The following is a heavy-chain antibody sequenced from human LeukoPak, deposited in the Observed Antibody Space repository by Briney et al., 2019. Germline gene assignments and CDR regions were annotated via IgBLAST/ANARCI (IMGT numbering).Heavy chain of an antibody. CDR3: ARGYIGNSGRYYYYMDV. CDR2: ISRSGST. V-gene: IGHV4-38-2*01. D-gene: IGHD1-26*01. J-gene: IGHJ6*03. CDR1: DYSISSGYH. Sequence: SETLSLTCGVSDYSISSGYHWGWIRQPPEKGLEWIGSISRSGSTYYSPSLKGRVTMSVDSSKNEFSLNLSSVTAADTAVYYCARGYIGNSGRYYYYMDVWGKGTTVTVSS.